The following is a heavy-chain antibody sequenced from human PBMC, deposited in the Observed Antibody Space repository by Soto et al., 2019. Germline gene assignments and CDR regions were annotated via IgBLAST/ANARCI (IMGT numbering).Heavy chain of an antibody. D-gene: IGHD2-2*01. CDR3: ARGGIVVVPAPHLFGF. CDR1: GYTFTGYY. Sequence: ASVKVSCKASGYTFTGYYMHWVRQAPGQGLEWMGWINPNSGGTNYAQKFQGWVTMTRDTSISTAYMELSRLRSDDTAVYYCARGGIVVVPAPHLFGFRGQGTLVTGSS. J-gene: IGHJ4*02. CDR2: INPNSGGT. V-gene: IGHV1-2*04.